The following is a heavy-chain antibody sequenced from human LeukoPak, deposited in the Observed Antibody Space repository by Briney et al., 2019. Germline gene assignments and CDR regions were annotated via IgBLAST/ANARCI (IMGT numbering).Heavy chain of an antibody. CDR2: IYYSGST. D-gene: IGHD1-26*01. Sequence: SETLSLTCTVSGGSISSYYWSWTRQPPGKGLEWIGYIYYSGSTNYNPSLKSRVTISVDTSKNQFSLKLSSVTAADTAVYYCARDRGVVGATGFDYWGQGTLVTVSS. J-gene: IGHJ4*02. CDR3: ARDRGVVGATGFDY. CDR1: GGSISSYY. V-gene: IGHV4-59*01.